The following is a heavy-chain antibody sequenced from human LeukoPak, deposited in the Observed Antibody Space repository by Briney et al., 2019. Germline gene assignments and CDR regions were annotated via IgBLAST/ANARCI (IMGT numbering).Heavy chain of an antibody. D-gene: IGHD2-15*01. J-gene: IGHJ4*02. CDR3: ARKADCSGGSCFYWEY. Sequence: PGGSLRLSCAATGFTFSTYNMNWVRQAPGKGLEWVSSISSSSSYIYYADSVKGRFTISRDNAKNSLYLQMNSLRAEDTAVYYCARKADCSGGSCFYWEYWGQGTLVTVSS. V-gene: IGHV3-21*01. CDR1: GFTFSTYN. CDR2: ISSSSSYI.